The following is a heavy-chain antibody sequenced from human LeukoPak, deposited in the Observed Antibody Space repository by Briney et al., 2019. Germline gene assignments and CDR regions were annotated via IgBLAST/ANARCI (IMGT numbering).Heavy chain of an antibody. CDR2: IYYSGST. Sequence: PSETLSLTCTVSGGSISSYYWSWIRQPPGKGLEWIGYIYYSGSTNYNPSLKSRVTISVDTSKNQFSLKLSSVTAADTAVYYCARDSRGSYLGYWGQGTLVTVSS. D-gene: IGHD1-26*01. J-gene: IGHJ4*02. V-gene: IGHV4-59*01. CDR3: ARDSRGSYLGY. CDR1: GGSISSYY.